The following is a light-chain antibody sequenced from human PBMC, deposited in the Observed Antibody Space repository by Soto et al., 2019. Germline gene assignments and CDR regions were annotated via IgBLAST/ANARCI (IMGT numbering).Light chain of an antibody. Sequence: SALTKPASVSRSPGQSITISCTGTSSDVGNYNLVSWYQQHPGKAPKLMIYEVSKRPSGVSNRFSGSKSGNTASLTISGLQPEDEADYYCCSYAGSRRVFGTGTKVTVL. CDR1: SSDVGNYNL. J-gene: IGLJ1*01. CDR2: EVS. CDR3: CSYAGSRRV. V-gene: IGLV2-23*02.